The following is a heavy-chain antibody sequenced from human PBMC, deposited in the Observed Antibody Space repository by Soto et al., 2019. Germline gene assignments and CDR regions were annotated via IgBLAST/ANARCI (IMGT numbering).Heavy chain of an antibody. V-gene: IGHV4-4*07. D-gene: IGHD6-13*01. Sequence: SETLSLTCTVSGGSISSFYWSWIRQPAGKGLEWIGRIYSGGRNNYSPSLKSRVTMSVDTSKNQFSLRLSSVTAADTAMYYCARGSSRWDYWGQGTLVTVSS. CDR1: GGSISSFY. J-gene: IGHJ4*02. CDR3: ARGSSRWDY. CDR2: IYSGGRN.